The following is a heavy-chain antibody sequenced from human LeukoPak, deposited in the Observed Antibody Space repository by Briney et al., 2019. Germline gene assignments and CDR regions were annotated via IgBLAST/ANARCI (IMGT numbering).Heavy chain of an antibody. CDR2: IYSGGST. V-gene: IGHV3-53*04. CDR1: GFTVSSNY. Sequence: AGGSLRLSCAASGFTVSSNYMSWVRQAPGKGLEWVSVIYSGGSTYYADSVKGRFTISRHNSKNTLYLQMNSLRAEDTAVYYCAKEDVVVVAAPFDYWGQGTLVTVSS. CDR3: AKEDVVVVAAPFDY. D-gene: IGHD2-15*01. J-gene: IGHJ4*02.